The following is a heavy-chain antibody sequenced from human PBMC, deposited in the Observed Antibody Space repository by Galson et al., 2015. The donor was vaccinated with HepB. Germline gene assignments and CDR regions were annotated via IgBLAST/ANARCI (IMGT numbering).Heavy chain of an antibody. CDR2: IRSKAYDGTT. J-gene: IGHJ4*02. Sequence: SLRLSCAASGFTFGDYAMSWFRQAPGKGLEWVGFIRSKAYDGTTEYAASVKGRFTISRDDSKSIAYLQMNSLKTEDTAVYYCTRFAPDTAMVLFDYWGQGTLVTVSS. CDR3: TRFAPDTAMVLFDY. CDR1: GFTFGDYA. V-gene: IGHV3-49*03. D-gene: IGHD5-18*01.